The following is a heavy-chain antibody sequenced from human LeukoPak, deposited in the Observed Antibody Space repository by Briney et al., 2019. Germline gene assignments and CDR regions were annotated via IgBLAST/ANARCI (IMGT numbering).Heavy chain of an antibody. V-gene: IGHV4-34*01. CDR2: INHSGST. CDR1: GGSFSGYY. J-gene: IGHJ4*02. Sequence: TSETLSLTCAVYGGSFSGYYWSWIRQPPGKGLEWIGEINHSGSTNYNPSLKSRVTISVDTSKSQFSLKLSSVTAADTAVYYCASYTAGGGGLDYWGQGTLVTVSS. CDR3: ASYTAGGGGLDY. D-gene: IGHD5-18*01.